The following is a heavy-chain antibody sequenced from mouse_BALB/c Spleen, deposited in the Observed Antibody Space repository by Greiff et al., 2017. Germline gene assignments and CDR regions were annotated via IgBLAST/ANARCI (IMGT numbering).Heavy chain of an antibody. D-gene: IGHD1-1*01. V-gene: IGHV5-6-2*01. J-gene: IGHJ3*01. Sequence: EVKLMESGGGLVKLGGSLKLSCAASGFTFSSYYMSWVRQTPEKRLELVAAINSNGGSTYYPDTVKGRFTISRDNAKNTLYLQMSSLKSEDTALYYCASGYGSSSWFAYWGQGTLVTVSA. CDR3: ASGYGSSSWFAY. CDR2: INSNGGST. CDR1: GFTFSSYY.